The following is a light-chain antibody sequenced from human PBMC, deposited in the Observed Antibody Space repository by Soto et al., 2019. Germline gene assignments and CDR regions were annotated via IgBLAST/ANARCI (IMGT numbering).Light chain of an antibody. CDR3: QQYADSPFT. V-gene: IGKV3-20*01. CDR1: QSLTTDY. Sequence: EIVLTQSPGTMSLSPGETATLSCRASQSLTTDYLGWYQQKPGQAPRLLIYDASRRATGIPDRFSGGGSRTDFSLTISRLEPEDFAVYYCQQYADSPFTFGPGTKVDVK. J-gene: IGKJ3*01. CDR2: DAS.